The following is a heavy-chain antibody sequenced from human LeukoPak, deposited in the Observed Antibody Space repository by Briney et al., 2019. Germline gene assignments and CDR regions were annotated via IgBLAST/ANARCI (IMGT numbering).Heavy chain of an antibody. CDR3: ARETMVRGVFDY. CDR1: GFTFSDYS. Sequence: GGSLRLSCAASGFTFSDYSMNWVRQAPGKGLEWVSYISGSGRAISYADSVKGRFTISRDNAKNSLSLQMNGLRDEDTGVYYCARETMVRGVFDYWGQGTLVTVSS. CDR2: ISGSGRAI. V-gene: IGHV3-48*02. J-gene: IGHJ4*02. D-gene: IGHD3-10*01.